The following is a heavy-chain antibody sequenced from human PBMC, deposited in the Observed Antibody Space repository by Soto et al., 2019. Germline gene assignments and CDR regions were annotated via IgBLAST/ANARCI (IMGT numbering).Heavy chain of an antibody. J-gene: IGHJ6*02. CDR1: GGTFSSYA. D-gene: IGHD3-3*01. CDR3: ASITIFGVVIIGYYYGMDV. Sequence: SVKVSCKASGGTFSSYAISWVRQAPGQGLEWMGGIIPIFGTANYAQKFQGRVTITADESTSTAYMELSSLRSEDTAVYYCASITIFGVVIIGYYYGMDVWGQGTTVTVSS. CDR2: IIPIFGTA. V-gene: IGHV1-69*13.